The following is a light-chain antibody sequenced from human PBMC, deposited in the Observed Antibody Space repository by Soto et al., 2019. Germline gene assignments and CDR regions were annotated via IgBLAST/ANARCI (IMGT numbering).Light chain of an antibody. CDR3: QQSYSTPFT. CDR2: AAS. J-gene: IGKJ3*01. CDR1: QSISSY. V-gene: IGKV1-39*01. Sequence: DIQMTQSPSSLSASVGDRVTITCRASQSISSYLNWYQQKPGKAPKLLIYAASSLQSGVPSRLSGSGSGTDFTLAIISLQPEDFATYYCQQSYSTPFTFGPVTKVDIK.